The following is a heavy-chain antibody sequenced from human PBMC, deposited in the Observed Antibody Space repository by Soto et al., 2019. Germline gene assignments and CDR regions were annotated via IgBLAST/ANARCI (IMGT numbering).Heavy chain of an antibody. Sequence: QVQLVQSGAEVKKPGSSVKVSCKASGGTFSSYAISWVRQAPGQGLEWMGGIIPIFGTANYAQKFQGRVTIPADESTSTAYMELSSLRSEDTAVYYCGASSSSGGWFDYWGQGTLVTVSS. D-gene: IGHD6-6*01. V-gene: IGHV1-69*01. CDR3: GASSSSGGWFDY. CDR1: GGTFSSYA. CDR2: IIPIFGTA. J-gene: IGHJ4*02.